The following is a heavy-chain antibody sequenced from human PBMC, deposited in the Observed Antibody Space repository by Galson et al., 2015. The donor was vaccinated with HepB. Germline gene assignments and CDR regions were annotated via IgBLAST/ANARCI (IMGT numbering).Heavy chain of an antibody. V-gene: IGHV3-30-3*01. Sequence: SLRLSCAASGFTFSMYAMYWVRQAPGKGLEWVAGISYDGSNKDYADSVKGRFIMSRDNSKNTLYVQMNSLRPEDTAVYYCARDQGLLRLGEAMDVWGRGTTVTVSS. CDR2: ISYDGSNK. CDR3: ARDQGLLRLGEAMDV. J-gene: IGHJ6*03. CDR1: GFTFSMYA. D-gene: IGHD3-10*01.